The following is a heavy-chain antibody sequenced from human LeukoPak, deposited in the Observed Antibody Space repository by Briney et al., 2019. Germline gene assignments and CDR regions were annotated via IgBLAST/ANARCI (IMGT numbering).Heavy chain of an antibody. V-gene: IGHV4-39*01. D-gene: IGHD3-9*01. CDR1: GGSISSSSYY. Sequence: SETLSLTCTVSGGSISSSSYYWGWIRQPPGKGLEWIGSIYYSGSTYYNPSLKSRVTISVDTSKNQFSLKLSSVTAADTAVYYGARHRAGYHFDWWGQEPLVTVSS. CDR3: ARHRAGYHFDW. CDR2: IYYSGST. J-gene: IGHJ4*02.